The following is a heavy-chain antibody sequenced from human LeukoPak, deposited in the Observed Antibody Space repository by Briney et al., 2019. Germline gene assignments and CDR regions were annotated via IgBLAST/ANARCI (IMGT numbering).Heavy chain of an antibody. Sequence: GGSLRLSCAASGFTFSSYAMNWVRQAPGKGLEWVSSISSSGSTIYYADSVKGRFTISRDNAKNSLYLQMNSLRAEDTAVYYCAELGITMIGGVWGKGTTVTISS. CDR1: GFTFSSYA. D-gene: IGHD3-10*02. CDR3: AELGITMIGGV. CDR2: ISSSGSTI. V-gene: IGHV3-48*03. J-gene: IGHJ6*04.